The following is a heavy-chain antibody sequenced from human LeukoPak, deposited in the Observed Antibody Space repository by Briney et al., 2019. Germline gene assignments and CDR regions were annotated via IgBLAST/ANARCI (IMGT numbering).Heavy chain of an antibody. J-gene: IGHJ4*02. CDR3: ARDLELQDTSEHY. CDR1: GYTFTSYG. D-gene: IGHD1-26*01. CDR2: ISAYNGNT. Sequence: ASVKVSCKASGYTFTSYGVSWVRQAPGQSLEWLGWISAYNGNTYYAENFQARVTMTTDTSTSTVYMELSSLRSEDTAVYYCARDLELQDTSEHYWGQGTLVTVSS. V-gene: IGHV1-18*01.